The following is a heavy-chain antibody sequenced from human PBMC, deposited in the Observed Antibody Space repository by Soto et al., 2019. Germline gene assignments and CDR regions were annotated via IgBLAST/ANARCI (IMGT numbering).Heavy chain of an antibody. J-gene: IGHJ5*02. CDR2: IIPIFGTA. D-gene: IGHD3-22*01. CDR1: GGTFSSYA. V-gene: IGHV1-69*01. CDR3: ARDSRIRGYYYPGPQGSSFDP. Sequence: QVQLVQSGAEVKKPGSSVKVSCKASGGTFSSYAISWVRQAPGQGLEWMGGIIPIFGTANYAQKFQGRVTITADESTSTAYMELSSLRSEDTAVYYCARDSRIRGYYYPGPQGSSFDPWGQGTLVTVSS.